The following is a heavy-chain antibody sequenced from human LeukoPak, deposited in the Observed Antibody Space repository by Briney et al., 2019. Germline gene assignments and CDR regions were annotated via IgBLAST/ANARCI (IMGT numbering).Heavy chain of an antibody. J-gene: IGHJ4*02. CDR3: AREDASSGYLFDY. V-gene: IGHV4-59*12. CDR1: GGSISSYY. D-gene: IGHD3-22*01. CDR2: IYHSGST. Sequence: PSETLSLTCTVSGGSISSYYWSWIRQPPGKGLEWIGEIYHSGSTNYNPSLKSRVTISLDKSKNQFSLKLSSVTAADTAVYYCAREDASSGYLFDYWGQGTLVTVSS.